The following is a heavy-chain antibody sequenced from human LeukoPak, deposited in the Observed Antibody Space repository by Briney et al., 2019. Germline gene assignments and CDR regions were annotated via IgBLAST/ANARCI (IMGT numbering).Heavy chain of an antibody. CDR1: GGTFSSYA. Sequence: ASVKVSCKASGGTFSSYAISWVRQAPGQGLEWMGRIIPILGIANYAQKFQGRVTITADKSTSTAYMELSSLRSEDTAVYYCATGSSGWYQALDYWGQGTLVIVSS. CDR3: ATGSSGWYQALDY. V-gene: IGHV1-69*04. J-gene: IGHJ4*02. D-gene: IGHD6-19*01. CDR2: IIPILGIA.